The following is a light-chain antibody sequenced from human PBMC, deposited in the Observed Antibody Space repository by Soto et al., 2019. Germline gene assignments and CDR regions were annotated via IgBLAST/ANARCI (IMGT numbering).Light chain of an antibody. V-gene: IGLV2-14*01. CDR1: SSDVGGYNY. CDR2: DVS. CDR3: SSYTSSSTLLYV. Sequence: QSALTQPASVSGSPGQSITISCTGTSSDVGGYNYVSWYQQHPGKAPKLMIYDVSNRPSGVSNRFSGSKSGNTAFLTISGLRAEDEADYYCSSYTSSSTLLYVFGTGTKVTAL. J-gene: IGLJ1*01.